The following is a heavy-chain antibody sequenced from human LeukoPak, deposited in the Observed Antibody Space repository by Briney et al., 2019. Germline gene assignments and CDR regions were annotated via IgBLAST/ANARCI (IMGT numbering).Heavy chain of an antibody. CDR3: AKGVDILTGYYVYYFDY. V-gene: IGHV3-23*01. J-gene: IGHJ4*02. Sequence: GGSLRLSCAASGFTFSSYAMSWVRQALGKGLEWVSAISGSGGSTYYADSVKGRFTISRDNSKNTLYLQMNSLRAEDTAVYYCAKGVDILTGYYVYYFDYWGQGTLVTVSS. CDR1: GFTFSSYA. CDR2: ISGSGGST. D-gene: IGHD3-9*01.